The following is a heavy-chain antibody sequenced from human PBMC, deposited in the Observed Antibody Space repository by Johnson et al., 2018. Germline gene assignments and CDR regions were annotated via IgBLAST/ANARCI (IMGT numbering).Heavy chain of an antibody. J-gene: IGHJ3*02. D-gene: IGHD2-15*01. CDR3: PRTGGYSSDGRTSYAFDI. CDR1: GFTFSNYW. Sequence: VQLVQSGGGLVQPGRSXRLSCAASGFTFSNYWMSWVRQTPGKGLEWLANIKPDGTEKYYMDSVKGRFTISRDNAKNSLALQINGRRAEDTAVYYCPRTGGYSSDGRTSYAFDIWGQGTMVTVSS. V-gene: IGHV3-7*01. CDR2: IKPDGTEK.